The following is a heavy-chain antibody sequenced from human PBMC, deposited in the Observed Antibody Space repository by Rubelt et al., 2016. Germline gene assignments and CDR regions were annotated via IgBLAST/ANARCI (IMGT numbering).Heavy chain of an antibody. CDR1: GGTFSDYS. Sequence: QVQLVQSGAEMKKPGSSVKVSCKASGGTFSDYSISWVRQAPGQGLEWMGGIMPILGIPNYAQKFQGRVTITADKSQRSADMELSGLRSEDTAIYYWAAALGTRTCDNWGQGTLVTVSS. D-gene: IGHD1-14*01. J-gene: IGHJ4*02. V-gene: IGHV1-69*10. CDR3: AAALGTRTCDN. CDR2: IMPILGIP.